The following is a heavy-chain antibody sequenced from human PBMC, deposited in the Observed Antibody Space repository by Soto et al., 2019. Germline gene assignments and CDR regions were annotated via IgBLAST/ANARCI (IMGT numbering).Heavy chain of an antibody. Sequence: GASVKVSCKASGGTFSSYAISWVRQAPGQGLEWMGGIIPIFGTANYAQKFQGRVTITADESTSTAYMELSSLRSEDTAVYYCARGPGAGYYDSSGYYNYWGQGTLVTVSS. J-gene: IGHJ4*02. CDR2: IIPIFGTA. CDR3: ARGPGAGYYDSSGYYNY. CDR1: GGTFSSYA. D-gene: IGHD3-22*01. V-gene: IGHV1-69*13.